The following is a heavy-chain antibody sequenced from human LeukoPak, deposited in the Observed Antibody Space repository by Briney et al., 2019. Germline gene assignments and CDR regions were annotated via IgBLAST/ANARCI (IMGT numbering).Heavy chain of an antibody. V-gene: IGHV4-59*08. Sequence: KSSDTLSLTCSVSGGSISSLYWSWIRQPPAKGLEWIGYIYYTGSTNYNPSLKSRVTMFVDMSKNQFSLRLSSVTAADTAVYYCARHRAYSSSSPFDYWGQGTLVTVSS. J-gene: IGHJ4*02. D-gene: IGHD6-6*01. CDR3: ARHRAYSSSSPFDY. CDR2: IYYTGST. CDR1: GGSISSLY.